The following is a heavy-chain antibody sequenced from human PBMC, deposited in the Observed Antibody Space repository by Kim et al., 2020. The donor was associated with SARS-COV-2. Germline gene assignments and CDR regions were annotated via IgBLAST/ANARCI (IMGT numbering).Heavy chain of an antibody. J-gene: IGHJ4*02. V-gene: IGHV1-46*01. CDR3: ASSPGGDLPRNDY. D-gene: IGHD3-16*01. Sequence: YAQKFQGRVTMTRDTSTSTVYMELSSLRSEDTAVYYCASSPGGDLPRNDYWGQGTLVTVSS.